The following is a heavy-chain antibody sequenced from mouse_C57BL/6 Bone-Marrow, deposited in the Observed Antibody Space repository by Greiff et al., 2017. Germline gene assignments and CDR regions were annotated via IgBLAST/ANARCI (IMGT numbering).Heavy chain of an antibody. V-gene: IGHV5-17*01. CDR1: GFTFSDYG. J-gene: IGHJ4*01. CDR2: ISSGCSTI. CDR3: ARSVLYAMDY. Sequence: DVKLVESGGGLVKPGGSLKLSCAASGFTFSDYGMHWVRQAPEKGLEWVAYISSGCSTIYYADTVKGRFTISRDNAKNTLFMQMTSLMSENTAMYYCARSVLYAMDYWGQGTSVTVSS.